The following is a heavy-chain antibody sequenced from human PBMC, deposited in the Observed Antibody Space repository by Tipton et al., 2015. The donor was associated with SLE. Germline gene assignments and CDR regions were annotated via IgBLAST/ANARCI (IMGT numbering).Heavy chain of an antibody. J-gene: IGHJ4*02. V-gene: IGHV1-18*01. CDR1: GYAFTTYG. CDR2: ISVYNGNT. CDR3: ALWPITIFGVVAYY. D-gene: IGHD3-3*01. Sequence: QSGAEVRKPGASVRVSCKASGYAFTTYGISWVRQAPGQGLEWMGWISVYNGNTDYAQKLQGRVTMTTDTSTSTAYMELRSLRSDDTAVYYCALWPITIFGVVAYYWGQGTLVTVSS.